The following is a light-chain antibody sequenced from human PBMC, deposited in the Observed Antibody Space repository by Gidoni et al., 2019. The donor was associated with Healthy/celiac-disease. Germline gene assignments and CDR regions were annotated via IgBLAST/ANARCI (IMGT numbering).Light chain of an antibody. CDR3: QQYYSTPQLT. CDR1: QSVLYSSNNKNY. CDR2: WAS. J-gene: IGKJ4*01. Sequence: DIVMTQSPDSLAVSLGERATINCNSSQSVLYSSNNKNYFAWYQQKPGQPPKLLIYWASTRESGVPDRFSGSGSGTDFTLTISSLQAEDVAVYYCQQYYSTPQLTFGGGTKVEIK. V-gene: IGKV4-1*01.